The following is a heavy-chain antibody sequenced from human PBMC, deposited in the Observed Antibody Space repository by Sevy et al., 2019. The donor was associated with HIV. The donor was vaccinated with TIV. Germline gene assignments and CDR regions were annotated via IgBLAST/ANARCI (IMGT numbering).Heavy chain of an antibody. Sequence: GGSLRLSCAASGFTFSTYPMHWVRQSPGKGLEWVTVISYDGSSKYYADSVKGRFTISRDNSKNTVFLQMDSLRVDDTAVYYCARDSGYTITDSPGATWGQGALVTVSS. V-gene: IGHV3-30-3*01. CDR2: ISYDGSSK. CDR3: ARDSGYTITDSPGAT. CDR1: GFTFSTYP. D-gene: IGHD5-12*01. J-gene: IGHJ5*02.